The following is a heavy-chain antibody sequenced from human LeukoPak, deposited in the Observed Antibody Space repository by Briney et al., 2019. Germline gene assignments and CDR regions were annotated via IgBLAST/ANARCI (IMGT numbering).Heavy chain of an antibody. J-gene: IGHJ4*02. CDR3: HRALHY. D-gene: IGHD1-14*01. Sequence: PSETLSLTCAVYGGSFSGYYWSWIRQPPGKGLEWIGEINHSGSTNYNPSLKSRVTISVDTSKNQFSLKLSSVTAADTAVYYCHRALHYWGQGTLVTVSS. V-gene: IGHV4-34*03. CDR1: GGSFSGYY. CDR2: INHSGST.